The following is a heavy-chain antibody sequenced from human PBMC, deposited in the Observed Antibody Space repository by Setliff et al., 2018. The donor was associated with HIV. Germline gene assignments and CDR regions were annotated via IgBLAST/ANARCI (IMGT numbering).Heavy chain of an antibody. CDR2: ININGKT. CDR1: GDSIRSYY. D-gene: IGHD3-10*01. CDR3: ARERRWLEEYYFYMDV. Sequence: SETLSLTCNVSGDSIRSYYWSWIRQSDGQGLDWIGHININGKTSFNPSLKSRVTMSIDKSKSRFSLQVKSMTAADSAVYYCARERRWLEEYYFYMDVWGNGTTVTVSS. V-gene: IGHV4-4*07. J-gene: IGHJ6*03.